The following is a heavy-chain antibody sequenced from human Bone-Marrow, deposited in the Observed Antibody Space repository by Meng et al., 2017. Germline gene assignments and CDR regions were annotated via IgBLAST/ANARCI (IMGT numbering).Heavy chain of an antibody. V-gene: IGHV3-33*01. CDR3: ARRFVGAAADLFDY. CDR2: KWNDGSNN. J-gene: IGHJ4*02. CDR1: GITCSSYG. D-gene: IGHD6-13*01. Sequence: QGELGEVGGGLVQPGSSTGIFCAGFGITCSSYGMHIGRQAPGKGVGWVAVKWNDGSNNNSADSVKGRFTISRDNSKYTLYLQMNSLRAEDTAVYYCARRFVGAAADLFDYWGQGTLVTVSS.